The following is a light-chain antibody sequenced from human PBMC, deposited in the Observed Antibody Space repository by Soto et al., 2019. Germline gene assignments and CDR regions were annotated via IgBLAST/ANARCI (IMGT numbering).Light chain of an antibody. CDR2: SND. Sequence: QSVLTQPPSASGTPGQRVIISCSGSKSNIGDNPVNWFQQFPGTAPKLLIFSNDEQPSGVPERFSGSKSGASASLAISGLQSDDEADYSCATWDDSLNGWVFGGGTKLTVL. CDR3: ATWDDSLNGWV. CDR1: KSNIGDNP. J-gene: IGLJ3*02. V-gene: IGLV1-44*01.